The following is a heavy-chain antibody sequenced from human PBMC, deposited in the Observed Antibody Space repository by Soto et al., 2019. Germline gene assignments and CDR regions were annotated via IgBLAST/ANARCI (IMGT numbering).Heavy chain of an antibody. D-gene: IGHD4-17*01. Sequence: SETLSLTCTVSGGPISGHYWSWIRQPPGKGLEWIGYLYYSGSTKYNPSLKSRVTISVDTSKNQFSLKLSSVTAADSAVYYCARDYGDYVNGFDYWGQGTLVTVSS. CDR1: GGPISGHY. CDR3: ARDYGDYVNGFDY. J-gene: IGHJ4*02. V-gene: IGHV4-59*11. CDR2: LYYSGST.